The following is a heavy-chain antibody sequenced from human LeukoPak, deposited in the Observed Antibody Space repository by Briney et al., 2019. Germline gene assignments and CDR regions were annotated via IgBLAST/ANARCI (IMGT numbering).Heavy chain of an antibody. D-gene: IGHD3-10*01. Sequence: ETLSLTCTVSGGSISSYYWSWIRQPPGKGLEWVSVIYSGGSTYYADSVKGRFTISRDNSKNTLYLQMNSLRAEDTAVYYCARDSNLYYPYYFDYWGQGTPVTVSS. CDR1: GGSISSYY. CDR2: IYSGGST. V-gene: IGHV3-53*01. CDR3: ARDSNLYYPYYFDY. J-gene: IGHJ4*02.